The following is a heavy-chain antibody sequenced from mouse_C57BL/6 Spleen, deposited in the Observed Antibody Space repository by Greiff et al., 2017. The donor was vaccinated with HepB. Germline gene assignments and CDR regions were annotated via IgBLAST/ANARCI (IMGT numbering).Heavy chain of an antibody. D-gene: IGHD2-4*01. J-gene: IGHJ2*01. CDR2: IDPSDSET. V-gene: IGHV1-52*01. CDR3: ARRDYDYDGNYFDY. CDR1: GYTFTSYW. Sequence: QVQLPQPGAELVRPGSSVKLSCKASGYTFTSYWMHWVKQRPIQGLEWIGNIDPSDSETHYNQKFKDKATLTVDKSSSTAYMQLSSLTSEDSAVYYCARRDYDYDGNYFDYWGQGTTLTVSS.